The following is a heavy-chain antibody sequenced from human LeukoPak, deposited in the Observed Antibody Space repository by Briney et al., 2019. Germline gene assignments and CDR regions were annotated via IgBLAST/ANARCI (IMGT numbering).Heavy chain of an antibody. CDR2: MNPNSGNT. J-gene: IGHJ3*02. D-gene: IGHD5-12*01. V-gene: IGHV1-8*02. Sequence: ASVKVSCKASGYTLTSYGISWVRQAPGQGLEWMGWMNPNSGNTGYAQKFQGRVTMTRNASISTAYMELSSLRSEDTAVYYCATPTLAGYNSDDAFDIWGQGTMVTVSS. CDR1: GYTLTSYG. CDR3: ATPTLAGYNSDDAFDI.